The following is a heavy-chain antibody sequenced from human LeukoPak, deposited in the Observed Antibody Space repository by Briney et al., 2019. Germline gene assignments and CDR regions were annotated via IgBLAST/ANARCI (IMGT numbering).Heavy chain of an antibody. J-gene: IGHJ4*02. D-gene: IGHD3-22*01. CDR2: MSGRCADI. V-gene: IGHV3-21*06. Sequence: GVSLRLSCAVSGFTFSSCDMNWVRQAPGEGLEWVSSMSGRCADIYYADSVKGRFTISRDNAKNSVFLQMNNLRVEDTAIYYCARRGYHDSSGYDYWGQGTPVTVSS. CDR1: GFTFSSCD. CDR3: ARRGYHDSSGYDY.